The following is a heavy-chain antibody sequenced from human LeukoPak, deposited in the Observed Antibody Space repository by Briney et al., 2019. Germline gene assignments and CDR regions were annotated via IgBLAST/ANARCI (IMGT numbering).Heavy chain of an antibody. CDR2: INHSGST. D-gene: IGHD3-22*01. Sequence: PSETLSLTCAVYGGSFSGYYWSWIRQPPGKGLEWIGEINHSGSTNYNPSLKSRVTISVDTSKNQFSLKLSSVTAAESAVYYCARGQHYDSSGYNFDYWGQGTLVTVSS. V-gene: IGHV4-34*01. CDR1: GGSFSGYY. J-gene: IGHJ4*02. CDR3: ARGQHYDSSGYNFDY.